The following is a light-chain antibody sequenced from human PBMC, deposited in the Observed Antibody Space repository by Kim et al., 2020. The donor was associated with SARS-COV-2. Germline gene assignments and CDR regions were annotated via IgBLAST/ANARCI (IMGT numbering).Light chain of an antibody. CDR2: QDT. V-gene: IGLV3-1*01. CDR3: QAWDTSTGV. CDR1: KLGDKY. J-gene: IGLJ2*01. Sequence: ELTQPPSVSVSPGQTAIITCSGDKLGDKYTCWYQQRPGQSPVLVIYQDTKRPSGIPERFSGSNSGNTATLTISGTQAMDEADYYCQAWDTSTGVFGGGTQLTVL.